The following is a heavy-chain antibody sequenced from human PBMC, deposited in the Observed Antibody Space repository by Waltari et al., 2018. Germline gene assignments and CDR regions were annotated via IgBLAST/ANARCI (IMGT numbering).Heavy chain of an antibody. CDR2: ISTYTHST. CDR3: ARDRDYSSGAPPAF. V-gene: IGHV1-18*01. Sequence: QVQLVQSENEVRKPGASVRISCKASGYTFDTYGISWMRQAPGKALEWVGWISTYTHSTDYAEKFQGGVTMTTDKSTATVYLDLRSLGSDDSAVYFCARDRDYSSGAPPAFWGQGTQVTVSS. CDR1: GYTFDTYG. D-gene: IGHD2-15*01. J-gene: IGHJ4*02.